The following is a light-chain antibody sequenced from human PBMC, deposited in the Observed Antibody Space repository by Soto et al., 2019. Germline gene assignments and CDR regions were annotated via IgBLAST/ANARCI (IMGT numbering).Light chain of an antibody. CDR3: QQYADSPLT. V-gene: IGKV3-20*01. CDR2: GAT. CDR1: QTIITNY. Sequence: EIVLTQSPGTLSLSPGERPTLSCRASQTIITNYFGWYQQKPGQAPRLLIYGATSRATGIPDRFSGSGSGTDFTLTISRLEPEDSAVYYCQQYADSPLTFGGGAKVEIK. J-gene: IGKJ4*01.